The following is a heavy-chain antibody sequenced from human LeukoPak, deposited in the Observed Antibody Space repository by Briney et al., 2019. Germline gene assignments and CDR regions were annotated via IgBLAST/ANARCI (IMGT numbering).Heavy chain of an antibody. CDR3: ARGPLLRGRDY. Sequence: SETLSLTCTVSGGSISSSSYYWGWIRQPPGKGLEWIGSIYYSGSTYYNPSLKSRVTISVDTSKNQFSLKLSSVTAADTAVYYCARGPLLRGRDYWGQGTLVTVSS. CDR1: GGSISSSSYY. V-gene: IGHV4-39*07. CDR2: IYYSGST. J-gene: IGHJ4*02.